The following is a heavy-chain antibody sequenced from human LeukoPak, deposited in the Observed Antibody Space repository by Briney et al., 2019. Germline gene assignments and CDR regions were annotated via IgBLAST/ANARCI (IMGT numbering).Heavy chain of an antibody. CDR1: GGSISSSNW. CDR3: AREPNVDTAMVTGY. V-gene: IGHV4-4*02. CDR2: IYHSGST. Sequence: SETLSLTCAVSGGSISSSNWWSWVRQPPGKGLEWIGEIYHSGSTNYNPSLKSRVTISVDKSKNQFSLKLSSVTAADTAVYYCAREPNVDTAMVTGYWGQGTLVTVSS. D-gene: IGHD5-18*01. J-gene: IGHJ4*02.